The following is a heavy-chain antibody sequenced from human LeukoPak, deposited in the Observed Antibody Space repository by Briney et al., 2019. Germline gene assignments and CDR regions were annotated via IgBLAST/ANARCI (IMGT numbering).Heavy chain of an antibody. Sequence: GASVKVSCKASGYTFTSYYMHWVRQAPGQGLEWVGWVSAYNGNTYYAEKFQGRVTMTTDTSTSTAYMELTSLRSDDTAVYYCARDPRSGWSNFDYWGQGTLITVSS. CDR3: ARDPRSGWSNFDY. D-gene: IGHD6-19*01. V-gene: IGHV1-18*04. CDR1: GYTFTSYY. J-gene: IGHJ4*02. CDR2: VSAYNGNT.